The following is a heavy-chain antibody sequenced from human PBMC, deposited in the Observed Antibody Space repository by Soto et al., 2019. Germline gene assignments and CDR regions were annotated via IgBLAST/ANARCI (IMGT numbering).Heavy chain of an antibody. J-gene: IGHJ4*02. CDR1: GYSFSSHA. D-gene: IGHD6-13*01. V-gene: IGHV1-69*06. Sequence: QVQLEQSGSEVKKSGSSLKVSCKASGYSFSSHAITWVRQAPGQGLEWMRGIIPVFGTPSYAQKFQGRVTISADKSTNTSYLGLRRLSSEDTAVYYCARGGALSTSWYWGDGLDSWGQGTQVTVSS. CDR2: IIPVFGTP. CDR3: ARGGALSTSWYWGDGLDS.